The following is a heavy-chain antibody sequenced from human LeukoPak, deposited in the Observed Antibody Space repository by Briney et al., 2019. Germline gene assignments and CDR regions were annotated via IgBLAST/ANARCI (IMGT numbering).Heavy chain of an antibody. Sequence: ASVKVSCKASGYTFTGYYMHWVRQAPGQGHEWMGWVNPNSGGTNYAQKFQGRVTMTRDTSISTVYMELSSLRSDDTAMYYCARATSSIAARRDYYYYGMDVWGPGTTVTVSS. J-gene: IGHJ6*02. V-gene: IGHV1-2*02. CDR2: VNPNSGGT. CDR3: ARATSSIAARRDYYYYGMDV. D-gene: IGHD6-6*01. CDR1: GYTFTGYY.